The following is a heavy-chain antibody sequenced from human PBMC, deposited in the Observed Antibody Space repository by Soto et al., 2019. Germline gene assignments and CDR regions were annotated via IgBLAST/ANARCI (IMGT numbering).Heavy chain of an antibody. CDR1: GFTFSSYG. CDR3: ARDSMTGLNWFDP. CDR2: IWYDGSNK. Sequence: GGSLRLSCAASGFTFSSYGMHWVRQAPGKGLEWVAVIWYDGSNKYYADSVKGRFTISRDNSKNTLYLQMNSLRAEDTAVYYCARDSMTGLNWFDPWGQGTLVTLSS. J-gene: IGHJ5*02. V-gene: IGHV3-33*01. D-gene: IGHD3-9*01.